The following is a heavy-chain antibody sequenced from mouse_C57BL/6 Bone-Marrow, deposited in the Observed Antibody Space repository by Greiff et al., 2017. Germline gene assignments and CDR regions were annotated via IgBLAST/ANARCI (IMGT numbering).Heavy chain of an antibody. D-gene: IGHD2-10*02. CDR3: AREGVWEDYFDY. CDR1: GYTFTSYW. V-gene: IGHV1-55*01. CDR2: IYPGSGST. J-gene: IGHJ2*01. Sequence: QVQLQQPGAELVEPGASVKMSCKASGYTFTSYWITWVRQRPGQGLEWIGDIYPGSGSTNYNEKFKSKATLTVDTSSSTAYMQLSSLASEDSAVYYCAREGVWEDYFDYWGQGTTLTVAS.